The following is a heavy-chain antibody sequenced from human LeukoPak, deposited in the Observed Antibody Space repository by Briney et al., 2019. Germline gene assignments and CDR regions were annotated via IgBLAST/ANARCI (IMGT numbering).Heavy chain of an antibody. CDR1: GFTFSSYA. D-gene: IGHD2-15*01. CDR2: ISGSGGNT. V-gene: IGHV3-23*01. Sequence: PGGSLRLSCAASGFTFSSYAMSWVRQAPGKGLEWVSAISGSGGNTYCADSVKGRFSISRDNSNNTLYLQMNSLRVEDTAVYYCAKRTRYCSGSSCYYYSYGMDVWGQGTTVTVSS. CDR3: AKRTRYCSGSSCYYYSYGMDV. J-gene: IGHJ6*02.